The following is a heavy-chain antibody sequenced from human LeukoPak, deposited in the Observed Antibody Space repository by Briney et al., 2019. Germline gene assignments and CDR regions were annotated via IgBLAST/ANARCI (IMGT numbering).Heavy chain of an antibody. J-gene: IGHJ4*02. CDR2: IIPIFGTA. CDR1: GGTFSSYA. D-gene: IGHD3-22*01. CDR3: ASSHSSGFDFLYYFDY. V-gene: IGHV1-69*13. Sequence: ASVKVSCKASGGTFSSYAISWVRQAPGQGLEWMGGIIPIFGTANYAQKFQGRVTITADGSTSTAYMELSSLRSEDTAVYYCASSHSSGFDFLYYFDYWGQGTLVTVSS.